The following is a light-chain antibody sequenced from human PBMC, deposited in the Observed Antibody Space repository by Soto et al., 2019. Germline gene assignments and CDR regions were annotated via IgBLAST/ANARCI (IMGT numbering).Light chain of an antibody. J-gene: IGKJ3*01. CDR1: QGISTW. Sequence: DIQMTQSPSSVSASLGDRVTINCRASQGISTWLAWYQQKPGRAPKLLIYAASRLQSGVPSRFSGSGSGKDFTHTISSLQPEDVATYFCQRAYVFAFTFALGTKVDV. V-gene: IGKV1-12*01. CDR2: AAS. CDR3: QRAYVFAFT.